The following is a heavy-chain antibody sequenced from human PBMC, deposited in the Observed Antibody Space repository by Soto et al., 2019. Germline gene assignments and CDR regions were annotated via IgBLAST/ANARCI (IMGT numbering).Heavy chain of an antibody. D-gene: IGHD2-2*01. CDR1: GYSFISYW. V-gene: IGHV5-51*01. Sequence: GESLKIPWKGSGYSFISYWIGWVRQMPGKGLEWMGIIYPGDSDTRYSPSFQGQVTISADKSISTAYLQWSSLKASDTAMYYCARRRVPASHYYYGMDVWGQGTAVTVSS. CDR3: ARRRVPASHYYYGMDV. J-gene: IGHJ6*02. CDR2: IYPGDSDT.